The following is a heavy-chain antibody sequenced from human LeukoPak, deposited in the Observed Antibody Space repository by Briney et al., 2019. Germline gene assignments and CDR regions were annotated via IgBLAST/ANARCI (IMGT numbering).Heavy chain of an antibody. V-gene: IGHV3-7*01. Sequence: GGSLRLSCAASGFTFSSYSMNWVRQAPGKGLEWVANINQDGGKKYYVDSVRGRFAISRDNAESSVYLQMNSLRAEDTALYYCARGGAPDNWGQGTLVTVSS. CDR3: ARGGAPDN. D-gene: IGHD1-26*01. CDR2: INQDGGKK. J-gene: IGHJ4*02. CDR1: GFTFSSYS.